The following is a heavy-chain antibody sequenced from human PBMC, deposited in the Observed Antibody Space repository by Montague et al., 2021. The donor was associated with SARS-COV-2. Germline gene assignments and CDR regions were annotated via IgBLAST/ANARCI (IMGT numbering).Heavy chain of an antibody. D-gene: IGHD2/OR15-2a*01. CDR1: GGSISSYH. Sequence: SETLSLTCTVSGGSISSYHWSWIRQPPGKGLEWIGYIYYSGSTNYNPSLKSRVTISVDTSKNQLSLRLSSVTAADTAVYYCARDLPPSRPRNPVWGQGTLVTVSS. CDR2: IYYSGST. J-gene: IGHJ4*02. V-gene: IGHV4-59*01. CDR3: ARDLPPSRPRNPV.